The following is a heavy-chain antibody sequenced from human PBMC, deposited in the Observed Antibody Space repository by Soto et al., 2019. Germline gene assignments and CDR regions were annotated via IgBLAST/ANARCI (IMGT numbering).Heavy chain of an antibody. V-gene: IGHV3-30*18. CDR3: AKDRSSTSCYAFDY. CDR1: GFTFSSYG. J-gene: IGHJ4*02. Sequence: PGGSLRLSCAASGFTFSSYGMHWFRQAPGKGLEWVAVISYDGSNKYYADSVKGRFTISRDSSKNTLYLQMNSLRAEDTAVYYCAKDRSSTSCYAFDYWGQGTLVTVSS. D-gene: IGHD2-2*01. CDR2: ISYDGSNK.